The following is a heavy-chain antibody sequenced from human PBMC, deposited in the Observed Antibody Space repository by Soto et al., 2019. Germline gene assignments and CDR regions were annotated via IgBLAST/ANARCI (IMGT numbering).Heavy chain of an antibody. CDR3: AKWPRAGATLTPGIWFDP. CDR2: IKSKTDGGTT. V-gene: IGHV3-15*01. D-gene: IGHD1-26*01. J-gene: IGHJ5*02. CDR1: GFSFSSYS. Sequence: PGXSLRLAFAASGFSFSSYSLSWVRQAPEDVLGSVGRIKSKTDGGTTDYAAPVKGRFTISRDDSKNTLYLQMNSLRAEDTAVYYCAKWPRAGATLTPGIWFDPWGQGTLVTVSS.